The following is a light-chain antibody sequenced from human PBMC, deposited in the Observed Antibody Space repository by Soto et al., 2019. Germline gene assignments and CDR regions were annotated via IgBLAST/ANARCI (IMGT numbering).Light chain of an antibody. CDR3: QRYGSSPLT. V-gene: IGKV3-20*01. J-gene: IGKJ4*01. Sequence: EIVLTQSPGTLSLSPGERATLSCRASQSVSSNYLAWYKQKPGQAPRLLIYDASSRATGIPDTFSGSGSGTDFTLTISRLEAEDFAVYYCQRYGSSPLTFGGGTKVEIK. CDR2: DAS. CDR1: QSVSSNY.